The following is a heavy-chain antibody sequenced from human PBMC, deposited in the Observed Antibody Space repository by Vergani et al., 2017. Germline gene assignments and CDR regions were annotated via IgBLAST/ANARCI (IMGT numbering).Heavy chain of an antibody. Sequence: EVQLVQSGAEVKKPGESLKISCKGSGYSFTSYWIGWVRQMPGKGLEWMGIIYPGDSHIQYSPPFQGKVTIPADKSINTAYLQWSSLKASDTAMYYCARHGRVEQELRAFDVWGQGTMVTVSS. J-gene: IGHJ3*01. CDR3: ARHGRVEQELRAFDV. D-gene: IGHD6-13*01. CDR1: GYSFTSYW. CDR2: IYPGDSHI. V-gene: IGHV5-51*01.